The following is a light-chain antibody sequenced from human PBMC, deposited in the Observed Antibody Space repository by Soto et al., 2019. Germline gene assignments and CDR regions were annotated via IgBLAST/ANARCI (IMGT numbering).Light chain of an antibody. V-gene: IGLV2-14*01. CDR2: EVT. CDR1: SGDIGSYNR. CDR3: SSYTNINTRACV. J-gene: IGLJ1*01. Sequence: QPALTQPASVSGSPGQSITISCTGTSGDIGSYNRVSWYQQHPGKAPKLIIYEVTDRPSGVSNRFSGPKSGNTASLTISGLQAEDEAEYYCSSYTNINTRACVFGTGTKLTVL.